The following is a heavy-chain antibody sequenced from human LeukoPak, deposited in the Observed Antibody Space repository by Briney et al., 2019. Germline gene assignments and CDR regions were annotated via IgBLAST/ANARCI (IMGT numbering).Heavy chain of an antibody. Sequence: GGSLRLSCAASGFTFSNYGMHWVRQAPGKGLEWVAAIWYDGSNKYYGDSVKGRFTISRDNSKNTLYLQMNSLRAEDTAAYYCARAEYGDPHFDFWGQGTLVTVSS. CDR1: GFTFSNYG. D-gene: IGHD4-17*01. J-gene: IGHJ4*02. CDR2: IWYDGSNK. V-gene: IGHV3-33*01. CDR3: ARAEYGDPHFDF.